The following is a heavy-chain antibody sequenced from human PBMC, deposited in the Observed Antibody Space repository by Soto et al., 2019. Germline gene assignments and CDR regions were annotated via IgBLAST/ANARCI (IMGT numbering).Heavy chain of an antibody. Sequence: SVKVSCKASGGTFSSCAISWVRQAPGQGLEWMGGIIPIFGTANYAQKFQGRVTITADESTSTAYMELSSLRSEDTAVYYCARDTAMVTTRDYYGMDVWGQGTTVTVSS. V-gene: IGHV1-69*13. D-gene: IGHD5-18*01. CDR3: ARDTAMVTTRDYYGMDV. CDR1: GGTFSSCA. CDR2: IIPIFGTA. J-gene: IGHJ6*02.